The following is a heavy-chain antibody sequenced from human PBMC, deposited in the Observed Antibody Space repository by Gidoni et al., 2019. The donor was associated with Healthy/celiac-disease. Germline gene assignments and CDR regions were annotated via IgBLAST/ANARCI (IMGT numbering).Heavy chain of an antibody. Sequence: QVQLQESGPGLVKPSETLSLTCTVSVCSISSYYWSWIRQPPGKGLEWIGYIYYSGSTNYNHSLKSRVTISVDTSKNQFSLKLSSGTAADTAVYYWASGRHHRGFGELLSWGQGTLVTVSS. CDR2: IYYSGST. D-gene: IGHD3-10*01. J-gene: IGHJ4*02. CDR3: ASGRHHRGFGELLS. V-gene: IGHV4-59*01. CDR1: VCSISSYY.